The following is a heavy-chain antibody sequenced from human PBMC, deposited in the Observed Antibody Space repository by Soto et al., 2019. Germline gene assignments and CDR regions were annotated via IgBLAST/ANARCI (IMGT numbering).Heavy chain of an antibody. CDR3: ARGARVGTTTGFFDY. Sequence: ESLKISCKRSGYSFPTHWIGWVRQMPGKGLEWMGIIYPGDSDTRYSPSFQGQVTISVDKSINTAYLQWSTLKASDTAMYYCARGARVGTTTGFFDYWGQGILVTVSS. CDR2: IYPGDSDT. CDR1: GYSFPTHW. J-gene: IGHJ4*02. V-gene: IGHV5-51*01. D-gene: IGHD1-26*01.